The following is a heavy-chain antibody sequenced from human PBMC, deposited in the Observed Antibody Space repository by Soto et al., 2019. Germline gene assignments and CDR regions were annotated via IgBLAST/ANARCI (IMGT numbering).Heavy chain of an antibody. CDR3: ASSGSYSAPLDY. D-gene: IGHD1-26*01. CDR1: GDSISSSSYY. V-gene: IGHV4-39*01. CDR2: IYSSGSN. J-gene: IGHJ4*02. Sequence: QLQLQESGPGLVKTSETLSLTCTVSGDSISSSSYYWGWIRQPPGKGLEWIGSIYSSGSNFYNPTIKSQITISVDTSKNQFFLKLSSVTAADTAVYYCASSGSYSAPLDYWGQGTLVTVSS.